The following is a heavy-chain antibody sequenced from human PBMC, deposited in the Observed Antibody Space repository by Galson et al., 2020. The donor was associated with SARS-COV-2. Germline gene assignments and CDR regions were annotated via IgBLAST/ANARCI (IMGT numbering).Heavy chain of an antibody. D-gene: IGHD3-10*01. CDR2: INPSGGST. CDR3: ARGGEVSYGAGSDYLYQYGMES. V-gene: IGHV1-46*03. CDR1: GYTFTTYY. J-gene: IGHJ6*02. Sequence: ASVQVSCQASGYTFTTYYIHWVRQAPGQGLEWLGIINPSGGSTSYAQKFQGRLTMTRDTSTSTAYMELSSLRSEDTAVYYCARGGEVSYGAGSDYLYQYGMESWGQGTTVTVSS.